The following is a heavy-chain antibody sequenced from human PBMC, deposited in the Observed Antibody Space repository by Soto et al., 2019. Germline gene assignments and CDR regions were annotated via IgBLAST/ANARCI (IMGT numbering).Heavy chain of an antibody. J-gene: IGHJ5*01. D-gene: IGHD3-22*01. CDR3: ATYKRLIVDS. Sequence: QVQLQESGPGLVKPSETLSLTCTVSGASIRANYWSWIRQPPGKTLEWIGYMYYTGSTNYNPSLKSRVSRSVDPSKNQFSLMLSSVTAADTAVYYCATYKRLIVDSWGRGTLVTVSS. CDR2: MYYTGST. V-gene: IGHV4-59*08. CDR1: GASIRANY.